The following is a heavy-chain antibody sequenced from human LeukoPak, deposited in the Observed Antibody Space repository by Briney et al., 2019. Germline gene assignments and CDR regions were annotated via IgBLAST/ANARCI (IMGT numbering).Heavy chain of an antibody. CDR3: ARDRFGGYLDY. J-gene: IGHJ4*02. V-gene: IGHV4-61*02. D-gene: IGHD4-23*01. Sequence: SQTLSLTCTVSGGSISSDNYYWSWIRQPAGKGLEWIGRIYTSGSTNYSPSLKSRVTISMDTSRNQFSLKLSSVTAADTAVYFCARDRFGGYLDYWGQGALVTVSS. CDR1: GGSISSDNYY. CDR2: IYTSGST.